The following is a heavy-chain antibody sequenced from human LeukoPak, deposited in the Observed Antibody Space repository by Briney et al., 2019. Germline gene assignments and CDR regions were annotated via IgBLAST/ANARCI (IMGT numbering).Heavy chain of an antibody. J-gene: IGHJ4*02. V-gene: IGHV4-34*01. CDR2: INHSGST. CDR1: GGSISSSY. CDR3: ARELRYFDWLLFDY. Sequence: SETLSLTCTVSGGSISSSYWSWIRQPPGKGLEWIGEINHSGSTNYNPSLKSRVTISVDTSKNQFSLKLSSVTAADTAVYYCARELRYFDWLLFDYWGQGTLVTVSS. D-gene: IGHD3-9*01.